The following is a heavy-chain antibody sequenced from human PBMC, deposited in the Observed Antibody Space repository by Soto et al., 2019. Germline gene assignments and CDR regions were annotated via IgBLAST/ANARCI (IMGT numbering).Heavy chain of an antibody. CDR3: GRVSWREKYGMDV. CDR2: ITFSGNTV. Sequence: QVQLVESGGGLVEPGGSLRLSCAASGFTFSDSYMSWIRQAPGKGLEWISYITFSGNTVYYADSLKGRFTISRDNAKNSLYLQMNRLRAEDTAVYYCGRVSWREKYGMDVWGQGTTVTVSS. J-gene: IGHJ6*02. CDR1: GFTFSDSY. V-gene: IGHV3-11*01.